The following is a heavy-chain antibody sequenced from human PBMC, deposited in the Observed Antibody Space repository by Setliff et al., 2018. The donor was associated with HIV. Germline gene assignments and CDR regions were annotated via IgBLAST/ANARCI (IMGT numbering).Heavy chain of an antibody. D-gene: IGHD5-18*01. CDR2: IKTDGSEK. Sequence: GGSLRLSCAASGFTFSSYWMSWVRQAPGKGPEWVANIKTDGSEKFYVDSVKGRFTISRDNAKNSLYLQMNSLRAEDTAVYYCAKDNTWIPNGFDYWGQGTLVTVSS. CDR3: AKDNTWIPNGFDY. J-gene: IGHJ4*02. V-gene: IGHV3-7*03. CDR1: GFTFSSYW.